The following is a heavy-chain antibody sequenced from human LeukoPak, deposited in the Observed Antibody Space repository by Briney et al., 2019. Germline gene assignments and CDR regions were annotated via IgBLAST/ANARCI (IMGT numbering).Heavy chain of an antibody. D-gene: IGHD2-15*01. J-gene: IGHJ4*02. CDR3: AKRKNSPGYSSLDQ. CDR2: VSRTGSTK. Sequence: GGSLRLSCVASGFTFSSFALDWVRQAPGRGLEWISVVSRTGSTKYYADSVKGRFTVSRDNSKNTVYLQMNSLRVDDSAVYYCAKRKNSPGYSSLDQGGQGTLVTVSS. CDR1: GFTFSSFA. V-gene: IGHV3-23*01.